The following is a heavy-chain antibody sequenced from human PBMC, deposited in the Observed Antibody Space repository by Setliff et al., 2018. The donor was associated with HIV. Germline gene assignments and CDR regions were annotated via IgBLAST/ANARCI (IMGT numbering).Heavy chain of an antibody. CDR3: ARNTRAGDFDY. V-gene: IGHV4-34*01. CDR2: FYYSGST. D-gene: IGHD3-10*01. Sequence: SETLSLTCAVFGGSFTDYYWIWIRQPPGKGLEWIGSFYYSGSTYYNPSLKSRVTISVDTSKNQFSLRLTSVTAADTAVYYCARNTRAGDFDYWGQGTLVTVSS. CDR1: GGSFTDYY. J-gene: IGHJ4*02.